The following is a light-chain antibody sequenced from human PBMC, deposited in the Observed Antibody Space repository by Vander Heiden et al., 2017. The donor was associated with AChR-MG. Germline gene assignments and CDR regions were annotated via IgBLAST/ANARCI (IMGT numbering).Light chain of an antibody. CDR2: GAS. V-gene: IGKV3-15*01. Sequence: EIVMTQSTATLSVSPGERATLSCRASQIVSSNLAWYQQKPGQAPRLLIYGASTRATGIPARFSGSGSGTEFTLTISSLQSEDFAVYYCQQYNNWLTFGGGTKVEIK. J-gene: IGKJ4*01. CDR1: QIVSSN. CDR3: QQYNNWLT.